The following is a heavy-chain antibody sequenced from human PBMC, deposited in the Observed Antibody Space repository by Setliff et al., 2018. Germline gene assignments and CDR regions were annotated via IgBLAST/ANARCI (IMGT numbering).Heavy chain of an antibody. D-gene: IGHD2-21*01. Sequence: ASVKVSCKASGYTFTGYYIHWVRQAPGQGPEWMGRINPNSGGTNYAQNFQGRVTMTRDTSISTAYMELSSLRSDDTAVYYCASVLIAAYDYWGQGTLVTVSS. V-gene: IGHV1-2*06. CDR2: INPNSGGT. CDR3: ASVLIAAYDY. CDR1: GYTFTGYY. J-gene: IGHJ4*02.